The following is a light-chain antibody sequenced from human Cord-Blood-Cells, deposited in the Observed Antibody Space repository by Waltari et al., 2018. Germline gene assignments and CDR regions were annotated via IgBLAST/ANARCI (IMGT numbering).Light chain of an antibody. Sequence: DIVMTQSPDSLAVSLGERATINCKSSPSVFYSSNNKNYLAWYQQKPGQPPNLLIFWASTRESGVPDRFSGSGSGTDFTLTISSLQAEDVAVYYCQQYYSTPPYTFGQGTKLEIK. CDR2: WAS. CDR1: PSVFYSSNNKNY. J-gene: IGKJ2*01. CDR3: QQYYSTPPYT. V-gene: IGKV4-1*01.